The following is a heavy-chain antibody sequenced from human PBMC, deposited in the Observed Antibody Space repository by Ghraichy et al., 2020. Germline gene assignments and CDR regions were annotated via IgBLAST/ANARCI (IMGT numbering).Heavy chain of an antibody. CDR2: ISSSGSTI. CDR1: GVTFSDNY. D-gene: IGHD1-1*01. V-gene: IGHV3-11*04. CDR3: ARGPQTGAFDI. Sequence: GGSLRLSCAASGVTFSDNYMSWIRQAPGKGLEWVSYISSSGSTIYYADSVKGRFTISRDNAKNSLYLQMNSLRAEDTAVYYCARGPQTGAFDIWGQGTMVTVSS. J-gene: IGHJ3*02.